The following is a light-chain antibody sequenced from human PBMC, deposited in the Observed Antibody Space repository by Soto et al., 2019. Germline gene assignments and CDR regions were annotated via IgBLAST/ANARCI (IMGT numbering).Light chain of an antibody. CDR3: LSSHTILSVV. CDR2: GNT. V-gene: IGLV1-40*01. Sequence: QSVLTQPPSVSGAPGQRVTISCTGSSSNIGAGYDVHWYQQLPGRAPKLLIYGNTNRPSGVPDRFSGSKSGTSASLAITGLLAEDEADYYCLSSHTILSVVFGGGTKLTVL. CDR1: SSNIGAGYD. J-gene: IGLJ2*01.